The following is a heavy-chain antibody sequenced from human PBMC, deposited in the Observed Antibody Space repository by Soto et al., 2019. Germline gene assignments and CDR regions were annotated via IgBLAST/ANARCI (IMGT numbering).Heavy chain of an antibody. CDR1: GGSISSGGYY. Sequence: TRSITCTVSGGSISSGGYYWSWIRQHPGKGLEWIGYIYYSGSTYYNPSLKSRVTISVDASKNQFSLKLSSVTAADTAVYYCAREITMIVGPYFDYWGQGTLVTVSS. CDR3: AREITMIVGPYFDY. J-gene: IGHJ4*02. V-gene: IGHV4-31*03. CDR2: IYYSGST. D-gene: IGHD3-22*01.